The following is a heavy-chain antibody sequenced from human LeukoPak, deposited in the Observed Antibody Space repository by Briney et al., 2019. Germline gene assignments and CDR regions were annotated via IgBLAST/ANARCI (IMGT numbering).Heavy chain of an antibody. CDR1: GFTFSSYA. D-gene: IGHD3-22*01. Sequence: GGSLRLSCAASGFTFSSYAMSWVRQAPGKGLEWVSAISGSGGSTYYADSVKGRFTISRDNSKNTLDLQMNSLRAEDTAVYYCAKSRPGYYDSSGDYWGQGTLVAVSS. CDR2: ISGSGGST. J-gene: IGHJ4*02. CDR3: AKSRPGYYDSSGDY. V-gene: IGHV3-23*01.